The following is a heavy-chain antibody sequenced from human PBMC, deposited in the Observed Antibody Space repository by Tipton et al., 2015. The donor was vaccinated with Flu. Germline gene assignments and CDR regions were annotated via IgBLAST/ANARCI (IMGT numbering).Heavy chain of an antibody. J-gene: IGHJ4*02. Sequence: GSLRLSCAASGFTFSSYSMNWVRQAPGKGLEWVSSISSSSSYIYYADSVKGRFTISRDDAKNSLYLQMNSLRAEDTAVYYCASAPTMTTFFFWGQGTLVTVSS. CDR3: ASAPTMTTFFF. V-gene: IGHV3-21*01. CDR2: ISSSSSYI. D-gene: IGHD4-17*01. CDR1: GFTFSSYS.